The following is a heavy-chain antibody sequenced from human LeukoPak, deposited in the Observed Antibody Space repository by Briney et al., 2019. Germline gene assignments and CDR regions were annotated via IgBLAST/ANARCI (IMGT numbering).Heavy chain of an antibody. CDR1: GGSISSDSYY. J-gene: IGHJ4*02. D-gene: IGHD6-19*01. Sequence: SETLSLTCTASGGSISSDSYYWAWIRQPPGKGLEWIASIYYSGSTYYNPFLKSRVTISVDTSRNQFSLKLSSVTAADTAVYYCASLAVAGLSEGYWGQGTLVIVSS. CDR3: ASLAVAGLSEGY. V-gene: IGHV4-39*01. CDR2: IYYSGST.